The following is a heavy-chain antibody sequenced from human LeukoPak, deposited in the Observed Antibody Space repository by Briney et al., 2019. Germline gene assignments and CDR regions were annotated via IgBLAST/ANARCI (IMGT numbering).Heavy chain of an antibody. CDR1: GFTFSSYS. V-gene: IGHV3-48*04. CDR2: ISSSGSTI. Sequence: PGGSLRLSCAASGFTFSSYSMNWVRQAPGKGLEWVSYISSSGSTIYYADSVKGRFTIPRDNAKNSLYLQMNSLRAEDTAVYYCARDEGDAGKLVPWGQGTLVTVSS. J-gene: IGHJ4*02. D-gene: IGHD6-13*01. CDR3: ARDEGDAGKLVP.